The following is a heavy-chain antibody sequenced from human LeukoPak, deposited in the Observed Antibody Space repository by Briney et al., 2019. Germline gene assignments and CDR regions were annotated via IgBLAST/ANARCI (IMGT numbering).Heavy chain of an antibody. Sequence: PGGSLRLSCAASGFTFSSYNMNWVRQAPGKGLEWVSYISSSSGTIYYADSVKGRFTISSDNAKNSLYLQMNSLRDEGTAVYYCAGIPAVGTLLVEYFHHWGQGTLVTVSS. CDR2: ISSSSGTI. D-gene: IGHD6-13*01. J-gene: IGHJ1*01. V-gene: IGHV3-48*02. CDR1: GFTFSSYN. CDR3: AGIPAVGTLLVEYFHH.